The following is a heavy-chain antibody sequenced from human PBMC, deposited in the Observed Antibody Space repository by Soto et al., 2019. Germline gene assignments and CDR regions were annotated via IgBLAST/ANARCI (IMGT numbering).Heavy chain of an antibody. D-gene: IGHD3-16*01. CDR3: VRIRCQLPSSVLWLDP. CDR1: GGFLSESY. J-gene: IGHJ5*02. Sequence: KPSETLSLTCAVYGGFLSESYWTWIRQPPGKGLEWIGEINHVGGTNYNPSLKSRVTMSVDTSQNQFSLRLISVTAADTAMYFCVRIRCQLPSSVLWLDPWGQGTPVTVSS. CDR2: INHVGGT. V-gene: IGHV4-34*01.